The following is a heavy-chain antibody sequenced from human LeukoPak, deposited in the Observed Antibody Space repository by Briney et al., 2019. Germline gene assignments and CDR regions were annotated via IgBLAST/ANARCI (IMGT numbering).Heavy chain of an antibody. CDR3: ARGRGYYDSSGLVDY. CDR1: GFTFSSYA. Sequence: GGSLRLSCAASGFTFSSYAMHWVRQAPGKGLEWVAVISYDGSNKYYADSVKGRFTISRDNSKNTLYLQMNSLRAEDTAVYYCARGRGYYDSSGLVDYWGQGTLVTVSS. V-gene: IGHV3-30-3*01. CDR2: ISYDGSNK. D-gene: IGHD3-22*01. J-gene: IGHJ4*02.